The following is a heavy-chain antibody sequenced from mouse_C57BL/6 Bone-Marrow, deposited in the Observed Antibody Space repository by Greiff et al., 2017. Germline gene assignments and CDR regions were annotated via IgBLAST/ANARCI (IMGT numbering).Heavy chain of an antibody. CDR3: AIEWGALYYGYSWFAY. CDR2: IYPRSGNT. Sequence: VQLQESGAELARPGASVKLSCKASGYTFTSYGISWVKQRTGQGLEWIGEIYPRSGNTYYNEKFKGKATLTADKSSSTAYMELRSLTSEDSAVYFCAIEWGALYYGYSWFAYWGQGTLVTVSA. CDR1: GYTFTSYG. D-gene: IGHD2-2*01. V-gene: IGHV1-81*01. J-gene: IGHJ3*01.